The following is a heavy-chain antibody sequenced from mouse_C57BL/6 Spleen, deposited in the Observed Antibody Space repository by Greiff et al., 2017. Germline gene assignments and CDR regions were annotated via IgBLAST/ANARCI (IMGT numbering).Heavy chain of an antibody. Sequence: QVHVKQSGAELVRPGTSVKVSCKASGYAFTNYLIEWVKQRPGQGLEWIGVINPGSGGTNYNEKFKGKATLTADKSSSTAYMQLSSLTSEDSAVYFCARENRYYYAMDYWGQGTSVTVSS. J-gene: IGHJ4*01. CDR3: ARENRYYYAMDY. V-gene: IGHV1-54*01. CDR2: INPGSGGT. CDR1: GYAFTNYL.